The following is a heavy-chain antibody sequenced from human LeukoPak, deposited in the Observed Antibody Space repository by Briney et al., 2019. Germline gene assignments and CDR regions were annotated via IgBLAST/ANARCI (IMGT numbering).Heavy chain of an antibody. CDR1: GDSITSYY. J-gene: IGHJ5*02. Sequence: SEKLSLKCTVSGDSITSYYWRWIRQPPGKGLEWNGIVYDSWTANYNPSCKSRVAITGGSAKDQFSFKLPYVSASDTAVYYCARHSFRGIFWAQVFDPWFQGTLVMVSS. V-gene: IGHV4-59*08. CDR3: ARHSFRGIFWAQVFDP. D-gene: IGHD3-10*01. CDR2: VYDSWTA.